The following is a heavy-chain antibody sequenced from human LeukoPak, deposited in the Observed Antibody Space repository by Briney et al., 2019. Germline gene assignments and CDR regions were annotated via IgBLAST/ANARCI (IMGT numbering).Heavy chain of an antibody. CDR3: ARDSDYDFWSGYFDY. D-gene: IGHD3-3*01. CDR1: RFTFSNYA. CDR2: ISYDGSNK. V-gene: IGHV3-30-3*01. Sequence: NPGGSLRLSCAASRFTFSNYAMHWVRQAPGKGLEWVAVISYDGSNKYYADSVKGRFTISRDNSKNTPYLQMNSLRAEDTAVYYCARDSDYDFWSGYFDYWGQGTLVTVSS. J-gene: IGHJ4*02.